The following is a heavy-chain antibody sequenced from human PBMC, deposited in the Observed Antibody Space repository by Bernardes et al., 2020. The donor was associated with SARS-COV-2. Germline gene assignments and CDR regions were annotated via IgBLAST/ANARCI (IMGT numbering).Heavy chain of an antibody. CDR3: ARGFLQLLSSRRAYYYGMDV. CDR1: GGFISSGSYY. CDR2: IYTSGST. D-gene: IGHD2-2*01. V-gene: IGHV4-61*02. Sequence: SETLSLTCTVSGGFISSGSYYWSWIRQPAGKGLEWIGRIYTSGSTNYNPSLKSRVTISVDTSKNQFSLKLSSVTAADTAVYYCARGFLQLLSSRRAYYYGMDVWGQGTTVTVSS. J-gene: IGHJ6*02.